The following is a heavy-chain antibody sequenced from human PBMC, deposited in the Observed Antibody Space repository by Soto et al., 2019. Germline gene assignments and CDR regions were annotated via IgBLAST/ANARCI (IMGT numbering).Heavy chain of an antibody. D-gene: IGHD3-16*01. J-gene: IGHJ4*02. CDR1: GFTFSSYA. Sequence: GGSLRLSCAASGFTFSSYAMSWVRQAPGKGLEWVSAISGSGGSTYYADSVKGRFTISRDNSKNTLYLQMNSLRAEDTAVYYCAKVLSFMITFGPDYWGQGTLVTVSS. V-gene: IGHV3-23*01. CDR2: ISGSGGST. CDR3: AKVLSFMITFGPDY.